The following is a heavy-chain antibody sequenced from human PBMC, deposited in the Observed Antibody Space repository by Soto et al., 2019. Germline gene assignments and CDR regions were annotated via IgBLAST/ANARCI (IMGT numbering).Heavy chain of an antibody. V-gene: IGHV5-51*01. Sequence: GESLKISCKGSGYSFTSYWIGWVRQMPGKGLEWMGIIYPGDSDPRYSPSFQGQVTISADKSISTAYLQWSSLKASDTAMYYCARPRYDILTGYDYYFDYWGQGTLVTVSS. CDR2: IYPGDSDP. J-gene: IGHJ4*02. D-gene: IGHD3-9*01. CDR1: GYSFTSYW. CDR3: ARPRYDILTGYDYYFDY.